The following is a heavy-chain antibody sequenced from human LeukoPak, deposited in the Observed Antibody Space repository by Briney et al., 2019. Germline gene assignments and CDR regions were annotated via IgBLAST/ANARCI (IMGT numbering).Heavy chain of an antibody. CDR3: ATGDTAMVRLFDY. D-gene: IGHD5-18*01. CDR1: GFTFSSYG. CDR2: IRYDGSNK. Sequence: EPGGSLRLSCAASGFTFSSYGMHWVRQAPGKGLEWVAFIRYDGSNKYYADSVKGRFTISRNNSKNTLYLQMNSLRAEDTAVYYCATGDTAMVRLFDYWGQGTLVTVSS. J-gene: IGHJ4*02. V-gene: IGHV3-30*02.